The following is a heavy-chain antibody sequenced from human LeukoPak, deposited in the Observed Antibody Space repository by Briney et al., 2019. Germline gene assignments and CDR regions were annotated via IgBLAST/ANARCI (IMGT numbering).Heavy chain of an antibody. V-gene: IGHV4-59*10. CDR2: IYTSGST. J-gene: IGHJ6*03. Sequence: PSETLSLTCAVYGGSFSGYYWSWIRQPAGKGLEWIGRIYTSGSTNYNPSLKSRVTMSVDTSKNQFSLKLSSVTAADTAVYYCARGSVAAAGTNYMDVWGKGTTVTISS. CDR1: GGSFSGYY. CDR3: ARGSVAAAGTNYMDV. D-gene: IGHD6-13*01.